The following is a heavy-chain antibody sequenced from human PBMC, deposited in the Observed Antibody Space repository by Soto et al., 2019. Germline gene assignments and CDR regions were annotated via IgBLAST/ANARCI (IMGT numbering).Heavy chain of an antibody. D-gene: IGHD1-1*01. CDR1: GYTFTGYY. CDR3: ARRGNGSYYYYGMDV. CDR2: INPNSGGT. V-gene: IGHV1-2*04. Sequence: ASVKVSCKASGYTFTGYYMHWVRQAPGQGLEWMGWINPNSGGTNYAQKFQGWVTMTRDTSISTAYMELSRLRSDDTAVYYCARRGNGSYYYYGMDVWGQGTTVTVSS. J-gene: IGHJ6*02.